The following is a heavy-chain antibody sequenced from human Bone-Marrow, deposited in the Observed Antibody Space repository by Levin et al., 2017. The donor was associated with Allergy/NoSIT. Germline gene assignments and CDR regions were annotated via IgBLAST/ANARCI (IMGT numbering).Heavy chain of an antibody. CDR1: GGSISDYY. CDR3: ARETGIASSEGFDY. D-gene: IGHD3-9*01. CDR2: IYYTGNT. J-gene: IGHJ4*02. V-gene: IGHV4-59*01. Sequence: SETLSLTCTVSGGSISDYYWSWIRQSPGKGLEWIGHIYYTGNTNYNPSLKSRVTISVDTSKNQFSLRLSSVTAADTAVYYCARETGIASSEGFDYWGQGTLVTVSS.